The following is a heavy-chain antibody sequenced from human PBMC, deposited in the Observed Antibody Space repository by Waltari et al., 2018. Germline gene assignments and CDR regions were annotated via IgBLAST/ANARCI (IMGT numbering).Heavy chain of an antibody. V-gene: IGHV3-23*03. CDR1: GFTFSSYA. CDR3: AKGFLEWLLTDY. D-gene: IGHD3-3*01. Sequence: EVQLLESGGGWVQPGGSLRLSCAASGFTFSSYAMSWVRQAPGKGLEWVSVIYSGGSTYYADSVKGRFTISRDNSKNTLYLQMNSLRAEDTAVYYCAKGFLEWLLTDYWGQGTLVTVSS. J-gene: IGHJ4*02. CDR2: IYSGGST.